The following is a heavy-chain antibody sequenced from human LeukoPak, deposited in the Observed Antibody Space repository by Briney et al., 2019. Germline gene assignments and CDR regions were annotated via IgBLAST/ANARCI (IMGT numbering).Heavy chain of an antibody. Sequence: GESLRLSCAASGFTFSSYWMHWVRHAPGKGLVWVSRINSDGSSTSYADSVKGRFTISRDNAKNTLYLQMNSLRAEDTAVYYCARDRGYGAYFGYWGQGTLVTVSS. V-gene: IGHV3-74*01. D-gene: IGHD4-17*01. CDR1: GFTFSSYW. CDR2: INSDGSST. CDR3: ARDRGYGAYFGY. J-gene: IGHJ4*02.